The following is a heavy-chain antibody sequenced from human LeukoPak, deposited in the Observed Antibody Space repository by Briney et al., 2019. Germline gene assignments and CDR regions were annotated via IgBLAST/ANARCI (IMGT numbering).Heavy chain of an antibody. CDR2: ISGSGGST. CDR1: GFTFSSYA. J-gene: IGHJ4*02. V-gene: IGHV3-23*01. D-gene: IGHD1-26*01. Sequence: GGSLRLSCAASGFTFSSYAMSWVRQAPGKGLEWVSAISGSGGSTYYADSVKGRFTISRDNSKNTLYLQMNSLRAEDTAVYYCAKDLTSGSRKTYYFDYWGQGTLVTVSS. CDR3: AKDLTSGSRKTYYFDY.